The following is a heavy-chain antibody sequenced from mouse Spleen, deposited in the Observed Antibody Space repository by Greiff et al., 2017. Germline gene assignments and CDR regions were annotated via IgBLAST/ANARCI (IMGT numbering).Heavy chain of an antibody. J-gene: IGHJ3*01. CDR1: GFTFSSFG. D-gene: IGHD1-1*01. Sequence: EVKVVESGGGLVQPGGSRKLSCAASGFTFSSFGMHWVRQAPEKGLEWVAYISSGSSTIYYADTVKGRFTISRDNPKNTLFLQMTSLRSEDTAMYYCARSPYYGSSYVRAWFAYWGQGTLVTVSA. CDR2: ISSGSSTI. CDR3: ARSPYYGSSYVRAWFAY. V-gene: IGHV5-17*02.